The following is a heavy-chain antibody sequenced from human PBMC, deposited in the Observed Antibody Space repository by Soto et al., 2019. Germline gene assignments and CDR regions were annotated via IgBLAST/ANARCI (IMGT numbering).Heavy chain of an antibody. CDR1: GFTFRSYA. D-gene: IGHD1-1*01. V-gene: IGHV3-23*01. CDR2: ISGSGRST. CDR3: AKGIDWNYVDY. Sequence: PGGSLRLSCAASGFTFRSYAMSWVRQAPGKGLEWVSGISGSGRSTDYTDSVKGRFTISRDMSKNTMYLQMNSLRAEDTAVYYCAKGIDWNYVDYWGQGTLVTVSS. J-gene: IGHJ4*02.